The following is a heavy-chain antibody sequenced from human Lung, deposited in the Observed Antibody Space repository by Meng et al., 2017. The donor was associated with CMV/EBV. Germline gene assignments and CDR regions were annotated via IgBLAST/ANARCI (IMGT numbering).Heavy chain of an antibody. CDR2: ISPYNGNT. D-gene: IGHD1-7*01. J-gene: IGHJ4*02. CDR1: GYTFTTYS. CDR3: ARGSWNYDF. V-gene: IGHV1-18*01. Sequence: SVKDSCKASGYTFTTYSITCVRQAPGQGLEWMGWISPYNGNTEYAQKFQGRVTMTTDTSTRTANMGVRSLTSDDTAMYYCARGSWNYDFWGRGTLVTLSS.